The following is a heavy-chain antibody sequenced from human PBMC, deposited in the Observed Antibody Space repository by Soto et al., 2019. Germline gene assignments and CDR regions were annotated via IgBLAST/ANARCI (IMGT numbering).Heavy chain of an antibody. Sequence: SETLSLTCTVSGGSITYINNHYCSWIRQPPGTGLEWIGGINHSGSTNYNPSLKSRVTISVDTSKNQFSLKLTSVTAADTAVYYCARDKITGLFDYWGQGTLVTVS. CDR2: INHSGST. D-gene: IGHD2-8*02. CDR3: ARDKITGLFDY. CDR1: GGSITYINNHY. V-gene: IGHV4-39*07. J-gene: IGHJ4*02.